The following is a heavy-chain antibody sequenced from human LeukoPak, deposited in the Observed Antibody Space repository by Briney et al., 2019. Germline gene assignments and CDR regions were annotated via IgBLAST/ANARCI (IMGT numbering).Heavy chain of an antibody. CDR2: INPNSGGT. D-gene: IGHD2-2*01. Sequence: ASVKVSCKASGYTFTGYYMHWVRQAPGQGPEWMGWINPNSGGTNYAQKFQGRVTMTRDTSISTAYMELSRLRSDDTAVYYCASALGVVPAAYDAFDIWGQGTMVTVSS. CDR3: ASALGVVPAAYDAFDI. V-gene: IGHV1-2*02. CDR1: GYTFTGYY. J-gene: IGHJ3*02.